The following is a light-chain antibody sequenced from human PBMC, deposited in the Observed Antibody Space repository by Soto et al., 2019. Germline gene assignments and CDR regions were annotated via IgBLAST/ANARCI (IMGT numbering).Light chain of an antibody. CDR2: DAS. Sequence: EIVLTQSPGTLSLSPGERATLSCRASQSVSSSYLGWYQQKPGQAPRLLIYDASNRATGIPARFSGSGSGTDFTLTISSLQSEDFAVYYCQQYNNWPWTFGQGTRWIS. CDR3: QQYNNWPWT. J-gene: IGKJ1*01. V-gene: IGKV3D-20*02. CDR1: QSVSSSY.